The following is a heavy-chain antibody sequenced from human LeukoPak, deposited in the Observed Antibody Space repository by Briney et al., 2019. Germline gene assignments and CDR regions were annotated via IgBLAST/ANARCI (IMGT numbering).Heavy chain of an antibody. J-gene: IGHJ3*02. D-gene: IGHD1-20*01. V-gene: IGHV4-30-4*01. CDR2: IYYSGST. CDR1: GGSISSGDYY. CDR3: AREVITGTPNAFDI. Sequence: SETLSLTCTVSGGSISSGDYYWSWIRQPPGKGLEWIGYIYYSGSTYYNPSLKSRVTISVDTSKNQFSLKLSSVTAADTAVYYCAREVITGTPNAFDIWGQGTMVTVSS.